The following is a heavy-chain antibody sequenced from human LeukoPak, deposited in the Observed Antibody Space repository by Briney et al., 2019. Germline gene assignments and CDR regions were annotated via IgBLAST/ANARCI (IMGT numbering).Heavy chain of an antibody. CDR1: GYTFTSYG. J-gene: IGHJ4*02. D-gene: IGHD3-3*01. CDR3: ASSGRNYDFWSGYFNY. Sequence: GASVKVSCKASGYTFTSYGISWVRQAPGQGLEWMGWISAYNGNTNYAQKLQGRVTMTTDTSTSTAYMELRSLRSEDTAVYYCASSGRNYDFWSGYFNYWGQGTLVTVSS. V-gene: IGHV1-18*01. CDR2: ISAYNGNT.